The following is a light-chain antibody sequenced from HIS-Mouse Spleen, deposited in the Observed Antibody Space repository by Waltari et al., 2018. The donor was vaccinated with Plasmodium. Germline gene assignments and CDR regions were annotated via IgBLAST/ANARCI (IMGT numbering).Light chain of an antibody. CDR1: QSVSSY. J-gene: IGKJ4*01. CDR2: DAS. V-gene: IGKV3-11*01. CDR3: QQRSNWPRVLT. Sequence: EIVLTQSPAPLSLSPGERATLSCRASQSVSSYLAWYQQKPGQAPRLLIYDASNRAPGIPARFSGSGSGTDFTLTISSLEPEDFAVYYCQQRSNWPRVLTFGGGTKVEIK.